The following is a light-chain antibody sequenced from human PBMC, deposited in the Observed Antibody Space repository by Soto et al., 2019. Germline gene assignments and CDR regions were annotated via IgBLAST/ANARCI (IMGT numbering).Light chain of an antibody. V-gene: IGKV3-20*01. CDR1: QSISSFY. Sequence: EIVLTQSPGTLSLSPGERATLSCRASQSISSFYLAWYQQTPGQAPRLLIYDASSRAAGIPDRFSGGGSGTDFTLTISRLEPEDFGVYYCQQYGGSPRTFGQGT. J-gene: IGKJ1*01. CDR2: DAS. CDR3: QQYGGSPRT.